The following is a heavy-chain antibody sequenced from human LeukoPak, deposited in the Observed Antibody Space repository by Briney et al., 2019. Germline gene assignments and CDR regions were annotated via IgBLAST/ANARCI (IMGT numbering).Heavy chain of an antibody. J-gene: IGHJ4*02. Sequence: SETLSLTCIVSGGSISNYYWSWIWQPPGKGLEWIGRIYTSGSTNYNPSLKSRVTMSVDTSKNQFSLKLSSVTAADTAVYYCARVSEMATMEDYFDYWGQGTLVTVSS. CDR2: IYTSGST. CDR1: GGSISNYY. CDR3: ARVSEMATMEDYFDY. V-gene: IGHV4-4*07. D-gene: IGHD5-24*01.